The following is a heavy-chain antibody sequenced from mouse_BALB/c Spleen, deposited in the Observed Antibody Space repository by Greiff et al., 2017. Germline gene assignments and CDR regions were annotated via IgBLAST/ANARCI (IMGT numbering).Heavy chain of an antibody. CDR1: GYTFTDYY. Sequence: VQLQQSGAELARPGASVKLSCKASGYTFTDYYINWVKQRTGQGLEWIGEIYPGSGNTYYNEKFKGKATLTADKSSSTAYMQLSSLTSEDSAVYFCARSGGKGPFDDWGQGTTLTVSS. D-gene: IGHD1-1*02. CDR2: IYPGSGNT. V-gene: IGHV1-77*01. J-gene: IGHJ2*01. CDR3: ARSGGKGPFDD.